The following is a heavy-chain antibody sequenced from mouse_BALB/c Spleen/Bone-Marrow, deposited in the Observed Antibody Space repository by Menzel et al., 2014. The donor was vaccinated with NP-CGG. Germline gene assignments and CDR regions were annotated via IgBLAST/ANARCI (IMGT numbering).Heavy chain of an antibody. CDR2: INPSTGYT. CDR3: ARRAFGGSYGFAY. V-gene: IGHV1-7*01. CDR1: GYTFTSYW. J-gene: IGHJ3*01. Sequence: VQRVESGAELAKPGASVQMSCKASGYTFTSYWMHRVKQRPGQGLEWIGYINPSTGYTEYNQKFKDKATLTADKSSSTAHMQLSSLPSEDSAVYYCARRAFGGSYGFAYWGQGTLVTGSA. D-gene: IGHD1-1*02.